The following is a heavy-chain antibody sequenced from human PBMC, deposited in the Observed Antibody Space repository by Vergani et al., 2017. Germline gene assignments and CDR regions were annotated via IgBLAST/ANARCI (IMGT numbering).Heavy chain of an antibody. J-gene: IGHJ4*02. Sequence: QVQLVQSGAEVKKPGASVKVSCKASGYTFVYYGISWVRQAPGQGLEWMGWISVYNGNTNYAQGLQGRVTMTTDTSTSTAYMELRSLTSDDTAVYYCTRGWYYDSIAYWAYWGQGTLVTVSS. CDR2: ISVYNGNT. V-gene: IGHV1-18*01. CDR1: GYTFVYYG. CDR3: TRGWYYDSIAYWAY. D-gene: IGHD3-22*01.